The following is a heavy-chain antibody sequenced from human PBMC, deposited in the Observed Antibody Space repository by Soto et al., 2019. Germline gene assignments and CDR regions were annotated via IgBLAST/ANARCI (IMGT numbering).Heavy chain of an antibody. CDR2: ISAYNGNT. J-gene: IGHJ4*02. Sequence: GASVKVSCKASGYTFTSYGISWVRQAPGQGLEWMGWISAYNGNTNYAQKLQGRVTMTTDTSTSTAYMELRSLRSDDTAVYYCARVHLGSEWFGESLIDYWGQGTLVTVSS. D-gene: IGHD3-10*01. CDR3: ARVHLGSEWFGESLIDY. V-gene: IGHV1-18*01. CDR1: GYTFTSYG.